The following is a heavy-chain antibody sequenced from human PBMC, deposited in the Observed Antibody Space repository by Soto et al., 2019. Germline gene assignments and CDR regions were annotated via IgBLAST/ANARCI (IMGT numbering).Heavy chain of an antibody. CDR3: AGGIAARPLGY. Sequence: QLQLQESGSGLVKPSQTLSLTCAVSGGSISSGGYSWSWIRQPPGKGLEWIGYIYHSGSTYYNPSLAGRVTSSVARSKNQSSRTLSSVPAADTAVYYCAGGIAARPLGYWGPGTLVTVSS. V-gene: IGHV4-30-2*01. D-gene: IGHD6-6*01. CDR1: GGSISSGGYS. CDR2: IYHSGST. J-gene: IGHJ4*02.